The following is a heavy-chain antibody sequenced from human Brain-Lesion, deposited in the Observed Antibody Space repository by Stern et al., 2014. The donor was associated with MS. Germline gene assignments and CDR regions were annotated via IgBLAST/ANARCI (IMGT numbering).Heavy chain of an antibody. Sequence: QVQLMQSGAEVKKPGASVKVSCKTSGYIFTGYYIHWVRQAPGQGLEWMAWINPNTGGTKYAQKFQGRVTMSRDTYISTAYVELSSLTSDDTAVYYCARDQRGITIFGVVTDYYYLGMDVWGQGTTVTVSS. J-gene: IGHJ6*02. CDR2: INPNTGGT. CDR3: ARDQRGITIFGVVTDYYYLGMDV. V-gene: IGHV1-2*02. CDR1: GYIFTGYY. D-gene: IGHD3-3*01.